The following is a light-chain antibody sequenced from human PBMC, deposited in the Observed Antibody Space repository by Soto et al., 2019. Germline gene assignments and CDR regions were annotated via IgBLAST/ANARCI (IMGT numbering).Light chain of an antibody. CDR1: QSISND. CDR2: AAS. CDR3: LQHNRYPQT. V-gene: IGKV1-17*01. J-gene: IGKJ5*01. Sequence: DIQMTQSPSTLSASVGDRATITCRASQSISNDLGWYQQKPGKAPKRLIYAASSRPSGIPSRFSGSGSGTDFTLTISSLQSEDFAVYYCLQHNRYPQTFGQGTRLEIK.